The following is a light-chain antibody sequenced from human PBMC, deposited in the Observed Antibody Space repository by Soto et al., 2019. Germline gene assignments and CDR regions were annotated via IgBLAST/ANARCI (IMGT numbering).Light chain of an antibody. J-gene: IGKJ2*01. CDR2: DTS. Sequence: EIVVTQSPATLSVSPGERVTLSCRASQSVSSSLAWYQQRPGQAPRLLIYDTSTRAAGISARFSGSGSGTEFTLTISSLQSEDFAVYYCQQYGSSPLYTFGQGTKLEIK. CDR1: QSVSSS. CDR3: QQYGSSPLYT. V-gene: IGKV3-15*01.